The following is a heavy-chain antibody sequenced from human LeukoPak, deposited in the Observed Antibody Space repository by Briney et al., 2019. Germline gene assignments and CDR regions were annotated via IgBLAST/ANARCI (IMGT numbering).Heavy chain of an antibody. Sequence: GGSLRLSCAASEFTVSSNYMNWVRQAPGKGLEWVSVIYSGGSTYYADSVKGRFTISRNNSKNTLYLQMNSLRAEDTAVYYCAGGARRQQPFDYWGQGTLVTVSS. CDR3: AGGARRQQPFDY. CDR2: IYSGGST. D-gene: IGHD6-13*01. V-gene: IGHV3-66*01. CDR1: EFTVSSNY. J-gene: IGHJ4*02.